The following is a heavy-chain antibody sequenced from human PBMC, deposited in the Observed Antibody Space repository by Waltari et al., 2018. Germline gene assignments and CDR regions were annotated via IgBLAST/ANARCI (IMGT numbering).Heavy chain of an antibody. CDR3: ARGAAAGSFDY. CDR2: ISSSSYI. D-gene: IGHD6-13*01. CDR1: GFTFSSYS. V-gene: IGHV3-21*01. J-gene: IGHJ4*02. Sequence: EVQLVESGGGLVKPGGSLRLSCAASGFTFSSYSMNWVRQAPGKGLEWVSSISSSSYIYYADSVKGRFTISRDNAKNSLYLQMNSLRAEDTAVYYCARGAAAGSFDYWGQGTLVTVSS.